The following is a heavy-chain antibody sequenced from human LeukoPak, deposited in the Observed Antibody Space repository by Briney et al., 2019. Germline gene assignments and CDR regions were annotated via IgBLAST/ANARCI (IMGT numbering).Heavy chain of an antibody. Sequence: GGSLRLSCAASGFTFTSYWMHWVRPGPGKGLVWVSRINTDGSSTSYADSVKGRFTTSRDNAKNSLYLQMNSLRAEDTAVYYCARDRYSSSSGAHYCYGMDVWGQGTTVTVSS. CDR1: GFTFTSYW. V-gene: IGHV3-74*01. CDR2: INTDGSST. CDR3: ARDRYSSSSGAHYCYGMDV. D-gene: IGHD6-6*01. J-gene: IGHJ6*02.